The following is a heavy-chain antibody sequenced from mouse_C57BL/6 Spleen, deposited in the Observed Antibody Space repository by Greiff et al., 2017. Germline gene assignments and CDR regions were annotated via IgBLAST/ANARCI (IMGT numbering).Heavy chain of an antibody. CDR2: FHPYNDDT. CDR3: ARGPQYGREDAMDY. J-gene: IGHJ4*01. V-gene: IGHV1-47*01. D-gene: IGHD2-10*02. CDR1: GYTFTTYP. Sequence: QVHVKQSGAELVKPGASVKMSCKASGYTFTTYPIEWMKQNHGKSLEWIGNFHPYNDDTKYNEKFKGKATLTVEKSSSTVYLELSRLTSDDSAVYYCARGPQYGREDAMDYWGQGTSVTVSS.